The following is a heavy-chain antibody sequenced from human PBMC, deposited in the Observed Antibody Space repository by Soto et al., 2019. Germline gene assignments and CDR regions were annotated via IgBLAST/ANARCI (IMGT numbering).Heavy chain of an antibody. CDR1: GGSISSYY. CDR3: ARGVSSSWYGTPGWFDP. Sequence: SETLSLTCTVSGGSISSYYWSWIRQPAGKGLEWIGRIYTSGSTNYNPSLKSRVTTSVDTSKNQFSLKLSSVTAADTAVYYCARGVSSSWYGTPGWFDPWGQGTLVTVSS. CDR2: IYTSGST. V-gene: IGHV4-4*07. J-gene: IGHJ5*02. D-gene: IGHD6-13*01.